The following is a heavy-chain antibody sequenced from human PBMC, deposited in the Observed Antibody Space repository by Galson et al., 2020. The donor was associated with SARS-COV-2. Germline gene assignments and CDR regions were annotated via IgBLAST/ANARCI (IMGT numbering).Heavy chain of an antibody. J-gene: IGHJ5*02. D-gene: IGHD3-3*01. V-gene: IGHV4-31*03. CDR1: GGSISSGGYY. Sequence: ETSETLFLTCTVSGGSISSGGYYWSWIRQHPGKGLEWIGYIYYSGSTYYNPSLKSRVTISVDTSKNQFSLKLSSVTAADTAVYYCARGNTIFGVVAGAFDPWGQGTLVTVSS. CDR3: ARGNTIFGVVAGAFDP. CDR2: IYYSGST.